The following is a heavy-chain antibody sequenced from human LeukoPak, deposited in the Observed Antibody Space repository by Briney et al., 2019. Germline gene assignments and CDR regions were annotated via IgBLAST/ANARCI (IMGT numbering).Heavy chain of an antibody. CDR2: IYYSGST. CDR3: ARGSASERGYSYGAIDY. J-gene: IGHJ4*02. Sequence: SETLSLTCTVSGGSISSYYWSWIRQPPGKGLEWIGYIYYSGSTNYNPSLKSRVTISVDTSKNQFSLKLSSVTAADTAVYYCARGSASERGYSYGAIDYWGQGTLVTVSS. D-gene: IGHD5-18*01. CDR1: GGSISSYY. V-gene: IGHV4-59*08.